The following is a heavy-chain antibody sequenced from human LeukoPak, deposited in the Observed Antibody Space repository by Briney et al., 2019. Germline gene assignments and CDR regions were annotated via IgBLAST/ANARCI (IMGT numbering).Heavy chain of an antibody. D-gene: IGHD2-21*02. CDR1: GYTFTGYY. CDR2: INPNSGDT. Sequence: ASVKVSCKASGYTFTGYYVHWVRQAPGQGLEWMGRINPNSGDTNYAQKFQGRVTMTRDTSISTAYMELSRLRSDDTAVYYCARDYCGGNCFPDYWGQGTLVTVSS. J-gene: IGHJ4*02. CDR3: ARDYCGGNCFPDY. V-gene: IGHV1-2*06.